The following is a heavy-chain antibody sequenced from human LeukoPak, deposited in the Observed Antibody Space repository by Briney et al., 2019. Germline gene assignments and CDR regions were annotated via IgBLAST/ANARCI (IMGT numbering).Heavy chain of an antibody. D-gene: IGHD2-21*01. V-gene: IGHV4-4*08. Sequence: EPLSLTCLVPGAPFRSNYWSWIRQPPGKGLEWIGYFNTSGSTSYTPSLKSRATISLDTSRTQFPLKLNSVTAADTAVYYCAKSNGDGLVDIWGQGTMVTVSS. CDR3: AKSNGDGLVDI. J-gene: IGHJ3*02. CDR1: GAPFRSNY. CDR2: FNTSGST.